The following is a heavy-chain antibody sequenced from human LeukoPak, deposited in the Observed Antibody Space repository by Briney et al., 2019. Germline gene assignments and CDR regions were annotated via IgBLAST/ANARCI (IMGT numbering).Heavy chain of an antibody. V-gene: IGHV3-23*01. CDR1: GFTFSTYA. Sequence: VQPGESLRLSCAASGFTFSTYAMSWVRQAPGKGLEWVSTISGSGGATFYADSVRGRFTISRDNARNSLYLQMNSLRAEDTAVYYCARGLHITLSGWYFDLWDRGTLVTVSS. CDR3: ARGLHITLSGWYFDL. J-gene: IGHJ2*01. D-gene: IGHD2-21*01. CDR2: ISGSGGAT.